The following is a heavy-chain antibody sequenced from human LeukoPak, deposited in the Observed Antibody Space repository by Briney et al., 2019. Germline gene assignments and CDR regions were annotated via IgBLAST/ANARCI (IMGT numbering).Heavy chain of an antibody. D-gene: IGHD2-2*01. CDR2: ISAYNGNT. Sequence: GPSVKVSCKASGYTFTSYGISWVPQARGQGLKWMGWISAYNGNTNYAQKLQGRVTMTTDTSTSTAYMELRSLRSDDTAVYYCARDRVVVPSDFDYWGQGTLVTVSS. CDR3: ARDRVVVPSDFDY. V-gene: IGHV1-18*01. J-gene: IGHJ4*02. CDR1: GYTFTSYG.